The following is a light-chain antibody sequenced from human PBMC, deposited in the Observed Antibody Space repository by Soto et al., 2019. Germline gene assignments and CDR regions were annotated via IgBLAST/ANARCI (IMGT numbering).Light chain of an antibody. CDR2: DAS. J-gene: IGKJ4*01. CDR3: QQYDNHPPLT. Sequence: DSRMAQSPSSLSASGGDIVTITCEASQDISNYLNWYQQKPGKAPKLLIYDASNLETGVPSRFSGSGSGTDFTFTISSLQPEDIAMYYCQQYDNHPPLTFGGGTKVDIK. V-gene: IGKV1-33*01. CDR1: QDISNY.